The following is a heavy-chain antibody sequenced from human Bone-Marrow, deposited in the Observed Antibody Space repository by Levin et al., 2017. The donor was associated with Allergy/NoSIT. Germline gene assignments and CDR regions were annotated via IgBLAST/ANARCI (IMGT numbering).Heavy chain of an antibody. D-gene: IGHD3-22*01. CDR2: ISGSGDTT. CDR3: AKKAATDSGGYQYWYFDL. CDR1: AFSFSTYG. Sequence: TGGSLRLSCAASAFSFSTYGMTWVRQGPGKGLQWVSFISGSGDTTSYTDSVKGRFTISRDNSKSTVYLEMNSLRVEDTAVYYCAKKAATDSGGYQYWYFDLWGRGTPVTVSS. V-gene: IGHV3-23*01. J-gene: IGHJ2*01.